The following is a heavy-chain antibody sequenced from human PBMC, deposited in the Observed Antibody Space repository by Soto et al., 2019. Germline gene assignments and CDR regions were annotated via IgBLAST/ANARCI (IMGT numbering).Heavy chain of an antibody. CDR2: IDYSGSA. CDR1: GDSVSDGSYY. V-gene: IGHV4-61*03. J-gene: IGHJ4*02. CDR3: ARDIRGYSRALDY. Sequence: PSETLSLTCTVSGDSVSDGSYYWTWIRQPPGKGLEWIGYIDYSGSANYNPSLKGRVTLSVDTTNNHFSLKLNSVTGADTAVYYCARDIRGYSRALDYWGQGXLVTVYS. D-gene: IGHD5-18*01.